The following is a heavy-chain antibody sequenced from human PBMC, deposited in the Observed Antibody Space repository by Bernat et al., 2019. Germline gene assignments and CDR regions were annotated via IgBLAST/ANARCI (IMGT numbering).Heavy chain of an antibody. Sequence: EVQLLESGGGLVQPGGSLRLSCAASGFTFSSYAMSWVRQAPGKGLEWVSAISGSGGSTYYADSVKGRFTISRDNSKNTLYLQMNSLRAEDTAVYYWAKGDDLWSGYYEYGMDVWGQGTTVTVSS. CDR1: GFTFSSYA. CDR2: ISGSGGST. CDR3: AKGDDLWSGYYEYGMDV. J-gene: IGHJ6*02. V-gene: IGHV3-23*01. D-gene: IGHD3-3*01.